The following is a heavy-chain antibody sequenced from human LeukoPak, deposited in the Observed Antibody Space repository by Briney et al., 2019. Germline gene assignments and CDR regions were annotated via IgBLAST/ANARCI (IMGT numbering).Heavy chain of an antibody. CDR1: GDSIGSHY. CDR2: IFYVGST. V-gene: IGHV4-59*11. D-gene: IGHD3-22*01. CDR3: ARDYYDSRGEAFDI. Sequence: SETLSLTCTVSGDSIGSHYWSWIRHPPGKGLEWIGYIFYVGSTNYNPSLKSRVTISVDTSKNQFSLKLNSVTAADTAVYCCARDYYDSRGEAFDIWGQGTMVTVSS. J-gene: IGHJ3*02.